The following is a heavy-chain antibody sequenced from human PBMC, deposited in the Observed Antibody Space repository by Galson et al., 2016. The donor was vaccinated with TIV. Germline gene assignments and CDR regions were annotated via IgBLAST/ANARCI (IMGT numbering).Heavy chain of an antibody. J-gene: IGHJ3*02. CDR2: VYYTGDT. CDR1: GGSTSVSNYF. D-gene: IGHD1-26*01. CDR3: ARHYEWGPGFGAFDI. V-gene: IGHV4-39*01. Sequence: SETLSLTCTVSGGSTSVSNYFWGWIRQPPGKGLEWIGTVYYTGDTYYNPSLESRVTVSVDTSENQFSLKLNSVTAADTAVYFCARHYEWGPGFGAFDIWGQGTMVTVSS.